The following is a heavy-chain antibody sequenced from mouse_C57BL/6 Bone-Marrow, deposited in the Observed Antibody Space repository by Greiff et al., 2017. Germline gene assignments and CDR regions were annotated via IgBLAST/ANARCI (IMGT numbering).Heavy chain of an antibody. D-gene: IGHD2-3*01. CDR1: GFTFSSYG. CDR3: ARPIYDGYYGCAY. CDR2: ISSGGSYT. V-gene: IGHV5-6*01. J-gene: IGHJ3*01. Sequence: EVKLMESGGDLVKPGGSLKLSCAASGFTFSSYGMSWVRQTPDKRLEWVATISSGGSYTYYPDSVKGRFTISRDNAKNTLYLQMSRLKSEDTAMYYCARPIYDGYYGCAYWGQGTLVTVSA.